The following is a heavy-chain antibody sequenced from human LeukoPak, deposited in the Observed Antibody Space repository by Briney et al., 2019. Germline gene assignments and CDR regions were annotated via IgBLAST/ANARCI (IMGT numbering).Heavy chain of an antibody. CDR3: VRAMTMTLVVNWHYFDC. D-gene: IGHD4/OR15-4a*01. V-gene: IGHV3-7*01. CDR2: IKQDGSEK. CDR1: GFSFSNHW. J-gene: IGHJ4*02. Sequence: GGSLRPSCAASGFSFSNHWMSWVRQSPGKGLEWVANIKQDGSEKYYVDSVRGRFTISRDNAKNSLHLQMNSLTPEDTAVYYCVRAMTMTLVVNWHYFDCWGQGSLVTVSS.